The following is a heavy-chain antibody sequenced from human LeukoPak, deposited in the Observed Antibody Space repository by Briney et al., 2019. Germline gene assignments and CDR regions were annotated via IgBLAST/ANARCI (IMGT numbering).Heavy chain of an antibody. CDR2: IYYTGDT. J-gene: IGHJ5*02. V-gene: IGHV4-39*01. CDR1: GASVSSSHF. Sequence: SETLSLTCTVSGASVSSSHFWGWIRQSPGKGLEWIGSIYYTGDTYYNSPLKSRVTISIDTSKNQFSLKLSSVTAADTAVFYCARHGSNGYRDWFDPWGQGSLVTVSS. CDR3: ARHGSNGYRDWFDP. D-gene: IGHD5-24*01.